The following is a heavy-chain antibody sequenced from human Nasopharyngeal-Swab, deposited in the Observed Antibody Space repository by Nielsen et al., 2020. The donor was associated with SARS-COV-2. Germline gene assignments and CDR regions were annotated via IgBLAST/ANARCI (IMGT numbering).Heavy chain of an antibody. Sequence: ASVKVSCKASGYTFTSYGIGWVRTAPGQGIEWMGWISAYNGNTNYAQKLQGRVTMTTDTSTSTAYMELRSLRPDDTAVYYCARGVLRYFDWLLYLDYWGQGTLVTVSS. D-gene: IGHD3-9*01. CDR1: GYTFTSYG. CDR2: ISAYNGNT. J-gene: IGHJ4*02. CDR3: ARGVLRYFDWLLYLDY. V-gene: IGHV1-18*01.